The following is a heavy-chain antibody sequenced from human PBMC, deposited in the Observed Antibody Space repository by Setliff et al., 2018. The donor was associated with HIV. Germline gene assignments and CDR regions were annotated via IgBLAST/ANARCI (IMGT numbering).Heavy chain of an antibody. CDR2: IYHSGNT. Sequence: PSETLSLTCIVSGYSISSGYYWGWIRQPPGKGLEWIGNIYHSGNTNYNPSLKSRVTISVDTSKSQFSLKLNSVTAADTAVYYCARDQSDWFYWGQGTLVTVSS. V-gene: IGHV4-38-2*02. J-gene: IGHJ4*02. D-gene: IGHD3-3*01. CDR1: GYSISSGYY. CDR3: ARDQSDWFY.